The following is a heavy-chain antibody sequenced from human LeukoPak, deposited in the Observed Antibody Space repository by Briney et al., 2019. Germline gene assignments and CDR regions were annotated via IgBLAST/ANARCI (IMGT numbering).Heavy chain of an antibody. CDR3: AKDGGRYRFDY. J-gene: IGHJ4*02. CDR2: ISGSGGGT. V-gene: IGHV3-23*01. D-gene: IGHD3-16*02. Sequence: GGSLRLSCAASGFTFSTYAMSWVRKAAGKGLEWVSLISGSGGGTYYADSVKGRFTISRDNSKNTLYLQLNSLRPDDTAVYYCAKDGGRYRFDYWGQGTMVTVSS. CDR1: GFTFSTYA.